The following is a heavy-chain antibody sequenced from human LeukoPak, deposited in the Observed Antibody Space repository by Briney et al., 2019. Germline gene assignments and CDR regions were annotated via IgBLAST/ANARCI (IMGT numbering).Heavy chain of an antibody. D-gene: IGHD2-2*01. Sequence: ASVKVSCKASGYTFTDYYLHWVRQAPGQGLEWMGWIHPKSGGTKYAQKFQGRVTMTRDTSIRTAYMELSRLRSDDTAVFYCARDFVVVPAANDYYYYYGVDVWGQGTTVTVSS. CDR1: GYTFTDYY. CDR3: ARDFVVVPAANDYYYYYGVDV. J-gene: IGHJ6*02. CDR2: IHPKSGGT. V-gene: IGHV1-2*02.